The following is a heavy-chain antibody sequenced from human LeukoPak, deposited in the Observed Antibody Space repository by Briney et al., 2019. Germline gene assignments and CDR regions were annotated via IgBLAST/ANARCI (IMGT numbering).Heavy chain of an antibody. Sequence: GGSLRLSCAASGFTFDDYGMSWVRQAPGKGLEWVSGINWNGGSTGYADSVKGRFTISRDNAKNSLYLQMNSLRAEDTASYYCARRRRGYSYGTDYYYYMDVWGKGTTVTVSS. V-gene: IGHV3-20*04. CDR3: ARRRRGYSYGTDYYYYMDV. J-gene: IGHJ6*03. CDR1: GFTFDDYG. CDR2: INWNGGST. D-gene: IGHD5-18*01.